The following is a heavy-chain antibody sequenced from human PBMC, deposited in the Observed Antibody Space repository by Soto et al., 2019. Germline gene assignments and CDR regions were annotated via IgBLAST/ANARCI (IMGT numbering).Heavy chain of an antibody. V-gene: IGHV1-2*02. CDR3: ARERYQVISDGMDV. CDR1: GYTFTGYY. Sequence: QVQLVQSGADVKTPGASVRVSCKASGYTFTGYYVHWVREAPGQGLEWMGWITPETGCTSYAQKFQGRVTLSRDTSINTAYLELSRLRFDDAAVYFCARERYQVISDGMDVWGQGTTVTVS. J-gene: IGHJ6*02. D-gene: IGHD2-2*01. CDR2: ITPETGCT.